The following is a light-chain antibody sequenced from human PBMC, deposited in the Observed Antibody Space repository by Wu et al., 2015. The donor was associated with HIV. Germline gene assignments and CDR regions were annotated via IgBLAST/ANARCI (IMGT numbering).Light chain of an antibody. CDR3: QQRSNWLPVT. J-gene: IGKJ4*01. V-gene: IGKV3-11*01. CDR1: QSVSSY. CDR2: DTS. Sequence: ENVLTQSPATLSLSPGERATLSRRASQSVSSYLAWYQQKPGQAPRLLIYDTSNRATGIPARFSGSGSGTDFTLTISSLEPEDFAVYYCQQRSNWLPVTFGGGTKVEIK.